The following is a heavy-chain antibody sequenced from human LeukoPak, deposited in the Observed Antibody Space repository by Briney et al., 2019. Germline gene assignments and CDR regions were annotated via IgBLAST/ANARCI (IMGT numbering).Heavy chain of an antibody. Sequence: HPGGSLRLSCTASGFTFSNYAMSWVRQAPGKGLEWVSAVDSSGANTYYADSVKGRFTVSRDNFKNTLYLQMNSLRAEDTAVYYCAREQNYYDSSGYLGYWGQGTLVIVSS. CDR3: AREQNYYDSSGYLGY. CDR1: GFTFSNYA. D-gene: IGHD3-22*01. J-gene: IGHJ4*02. V-gene: IGHV3-23*01. CDR2: VDSSGANT.